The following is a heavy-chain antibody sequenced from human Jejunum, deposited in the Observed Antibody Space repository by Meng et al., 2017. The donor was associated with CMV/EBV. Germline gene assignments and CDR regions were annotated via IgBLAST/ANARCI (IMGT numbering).Heavy chain of an antibody. CDR1: GYSSTGYY. D-gene: IGHD2-21*02. CDR2: INPNSGAT. Sequence: SGYSSTGYYLHWVRQAPGQGLEWLGWINPNSGATSYAQNFQDRVTMTRDTSISTAYMELNRLRSDDTAVYYCARDSIGDSYFDYWGQGKVVTVSS. V-gene: IGHV1-2*02. CDR3: ARDSIGDSYFDY. J-gene: IGHJ4*02.